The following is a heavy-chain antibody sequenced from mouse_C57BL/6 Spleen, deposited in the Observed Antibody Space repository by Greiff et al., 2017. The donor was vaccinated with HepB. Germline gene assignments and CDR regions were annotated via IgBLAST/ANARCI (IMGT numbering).Heavy chain of an antibody. CDR3: ARGWDSAY. D-gene: IGHD3-3*01. CDR1: GYSITSGYY. Sequence: EVQLQESGPGLVKPSQSLSLTCSVTGYSITSGYYWNWIRQFPGNKLEWMGYISYDGSNNYNPSLKNRISITRDTSKNQFFLKLNSVTTEDTATYYCARGWDSAYWGQGTLVTVSA. J-gene: IGHJ3*01. CDR2: ISYDGSN. V-gene: IGHV3-6*01.